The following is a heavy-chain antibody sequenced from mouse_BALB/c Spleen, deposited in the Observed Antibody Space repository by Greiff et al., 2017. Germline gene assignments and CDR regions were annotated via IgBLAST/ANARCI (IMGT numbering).Heavy chain of an antibody. CDR2: ISSGGST. V-gene: IGHV5-6-5*01. J-gene: IGHJ1*01. D-gene: IGHD2-1*01. Sequence: EVQRVESGGGLVKPGGSLKLSCAASGFTFSSYAMSWVRQTPEKRLEWVASISSGGSTYYPDSVKGRFTISRDNARNILYLQMSSLRSEDTAMYYCARGIYYGNFYWYFDVWGAGTTVTVSS. CDR1: GFTFSSYA. CDR3: ARGIYYGNFYWYFDV.